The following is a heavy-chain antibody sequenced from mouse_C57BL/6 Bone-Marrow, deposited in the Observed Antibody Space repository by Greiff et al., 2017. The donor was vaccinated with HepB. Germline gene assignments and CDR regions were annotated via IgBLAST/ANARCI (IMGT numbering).Heavy chain of an antibody. Sequence: QVQLQQPGAELVRPGSSVKLSCKASGYTFTSYWMHWVKQRPIQGLEWIGNIDPSDSETHYNQKFKDKATLTVDKSSSTAYMQLSSLTSEDSAVYYCARGQLRLRFAYWGQGTLVTVSA. CDR1: GYTFTSYW. J-gene: IGHJ3*01. D-gene: IGHD3-2*02. CDR2: IDPSDSET. CDR3: ARGQLRLRFAY. V-gene: IGHV1-52*01.